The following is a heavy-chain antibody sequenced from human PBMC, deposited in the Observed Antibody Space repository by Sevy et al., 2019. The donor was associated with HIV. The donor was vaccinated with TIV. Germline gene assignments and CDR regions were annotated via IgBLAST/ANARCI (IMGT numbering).Heavy chain of an antibody. CDR1: GYTFTGYY. D-gene: IGHD1-26*01. CDR2: INPNSGGT. Sequence: ASVKVSGKASGYTFTGYYLHWVRQAPGQGLEWMGWINPNSGGTKYAQKFQGRDTMTRDTSTSTAYMGLSGLRSDDTAVYYCARVALPRVGATKIWFDPWGQGTWSPSPQ. V-gene: IGHV1-2*02. J-gene: IGHJ5*02. CDR3: ARVALPRVGATKIWFDP.